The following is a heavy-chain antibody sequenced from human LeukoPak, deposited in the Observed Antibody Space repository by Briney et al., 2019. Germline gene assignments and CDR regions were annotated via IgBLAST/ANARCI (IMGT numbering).Heavy chain of an antibody. CDR3: ARAGSRSYWYFDL. V-gene: IGHV3-21*01. D-gene: IGHD6-13*01. J-gene: IGHJ2*01. CDR2: ISSSSSYI. Sequence: GGSLRLSCAASGFTFSSYSMNWVRQAPGKGLEWVSSISSSSSYIYYADSVKGRFTISRDNAKNSLYLQMNSLRAGDTAVYYCARAGSRSYWYFDLWGRGTLVTVSS. CDR1: GFTFSSYS.